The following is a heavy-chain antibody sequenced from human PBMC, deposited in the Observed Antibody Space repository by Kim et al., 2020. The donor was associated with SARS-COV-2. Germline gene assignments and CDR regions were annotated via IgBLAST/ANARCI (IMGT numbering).Heavy chain of an antibody. J-gene: IGHJ5*02. D-gene: IGHD5-12*01. CDR1: GGTFSSYA. V-gene: IGHV1-69*13. CDR2: IIPIFGTA. Sequence: SVKVSCKASGGTFSSYAISWVQQAPGQGLEWMGGIIPIFGTANYAQKFQGRVTITADESTSTAYMELSSLRSEDTAVYYCAREASSGYDSLGVPTQYNWFDPWGQGTLVTVSS. CDR3: AREASSGYDSLGVPTQYNWFDP.